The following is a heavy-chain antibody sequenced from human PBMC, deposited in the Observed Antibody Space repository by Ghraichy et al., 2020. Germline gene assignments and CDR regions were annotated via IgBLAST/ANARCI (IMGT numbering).Heavy chain of an antibody. D-gene: IGHD3-22*01. CDR3: ARGPADYYYDSSGYFLSLPY. CDR1: GGSFSGYY. J-gene: IGHJ4*02. V-gene: IGHV4-34*01. CDR2: INHSGST. Sequence: SETLSLTCAVYGGSFSGYYWSWIRQPPGKGLEWIGEINHSGSTNYNPSLKSRVTISVDTSKNQFSLKLSSVTAADTAVYYCARGPADYYYDSSGYFLSLPYWGQGTLVTVSS.